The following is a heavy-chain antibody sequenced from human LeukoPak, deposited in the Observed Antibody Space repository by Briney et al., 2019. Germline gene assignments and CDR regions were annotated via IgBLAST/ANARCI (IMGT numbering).Heavy chain of an antibody. CDR1: GGTFSSYT. CDR2: IIPILGIA. J-gene: IGHJ4*02. CDR3: ARAGYQYRGGDCYSDY. D-gene: IGHD2-21*01. V-gene: IGHV1-69*02. Sequence: SVKVSCKASGGTFSSYTISWVRQAPGQGLEWMGRIIPILGIANYAQKFQGRVTITADKSTSTAYMEPSSLRSEDTAVYYCARAGYQYRGGDCYSDYWGQGTLVTVSS.